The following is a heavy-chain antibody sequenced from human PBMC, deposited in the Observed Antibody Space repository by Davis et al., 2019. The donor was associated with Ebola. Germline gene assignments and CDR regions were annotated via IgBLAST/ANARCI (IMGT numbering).Heavy chain of an antibody. Sequence: PGGSLRLSCAASGFTFSSYAMSWVRQAPGKGLEWVSAISGSGGSTYDADSVKGRFTISRDNSKNTLYLQMNSLKTEDTAVYYCTLGTVTTEDYWGQGTLVTVSS. V-gene: IGHV3-23*01. CDR1: GFTFSSYA. CDR3: TLGTVTTEDY. CDR2: ISGSGGST. J-gene: IGHJ4*02. D-gene: IGHD4-17*01.